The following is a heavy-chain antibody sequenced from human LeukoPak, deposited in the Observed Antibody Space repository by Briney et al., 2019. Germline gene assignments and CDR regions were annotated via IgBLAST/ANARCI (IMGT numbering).Heavy chain of an antibody. CDR3: ATGGAYEFRDDY. D-gene: IGHD3-3*01. J-gene: IGHJ4*02. CDR2: R. Sequence: SVKVSCKASDYTFLSSAISCVRQAPGQGLEWNRKYGQKFQGRVTITADESTTTSYMELSSLTAEDMAVYYCATGGAYEFRDDYWGQGTLVTVSS. V-gene: IGHV1-69*13. CDR1: DYTFLSSA.